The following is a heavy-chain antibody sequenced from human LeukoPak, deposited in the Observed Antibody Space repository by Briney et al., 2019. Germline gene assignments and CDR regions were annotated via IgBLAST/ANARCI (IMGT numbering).Heavy chain of an antibody. CDR2: ISGGGGST. Sequence: GGSLRLSRAASGFTFSSYAMSWVRQAPGKGLEWVSGISGGGGSTYYADSVKGRCTISRDNSKNTLYLHMNSLKTEDTAVYYCTTEGGWSFYFDYWGQGTLVTVSS. D-gene: IGHD2-15*01. V-gene: IGHV3-23*01. J-gene: IGHJ4*02. CDR1: GFTFSSYA. CDR3: TTEGGWSFYFDY.